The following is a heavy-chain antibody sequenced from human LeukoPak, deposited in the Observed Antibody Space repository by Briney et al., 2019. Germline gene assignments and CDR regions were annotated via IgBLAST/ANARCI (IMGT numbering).Heavy chain of an antibody. CDR1: GFTFSSYA. CDR3: AKDNMRYIVGAAEYDY. CDR2: ISGSGGST. Sequence: GGSLRLSCAASGFTFSSYAMSWVRQAPGKGLEWVSAISGSGGSTYYADSVKGRFTISRDNSKNTLYLQMNSLRAEDTAVYYCAKDNMRYIVGAAEYDYWGQGTLVTVSS. D-gene: IGHD1-26*01. V-gene: IGHV3-23*01. J-gene: IGHJ4*02.